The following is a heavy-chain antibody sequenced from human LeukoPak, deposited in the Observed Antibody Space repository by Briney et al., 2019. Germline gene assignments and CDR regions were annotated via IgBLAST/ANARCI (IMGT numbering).Heavy chain of an antibody. V-gene: IGHV3-33*01. CDR1: GFTFSSYG. CDR2: IWYDGSNK. CDR3: ARDLSEPLLSYPHYGMDV. J-gene: IGHJ6*02. Sequence: GGSLRLSCVASGFTFSSYGMHWVRQAPGKGLEWVAVIWYDGSNKYYADSVKGRFTISRDNSKNTLYLQMNSLRAEDTAVYYCARDLSEPLLSYPHYGMDVWGQGTTVTVSS. D-gene: IGHD1-14*01.